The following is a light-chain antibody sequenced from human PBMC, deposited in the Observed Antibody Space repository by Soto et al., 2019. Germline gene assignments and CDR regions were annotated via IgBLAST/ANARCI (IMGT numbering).Light chain of an antibody. CDR3: HQYGSSPGT. J-gene: IGKJ1*01. Sequence: EIMLKQSPATLSLSPGARASLSCRASQSVTGLLGWCQQKPGQAPRLLIPDASNRATGIPARFSGSRSGTDFTLTISRLEPEDFAVYYCHQYGSSPGTFGQGTKVDIK. CDR1: QSVTGL. V-gene: IGKV3-20*01. CDR2: DAS.